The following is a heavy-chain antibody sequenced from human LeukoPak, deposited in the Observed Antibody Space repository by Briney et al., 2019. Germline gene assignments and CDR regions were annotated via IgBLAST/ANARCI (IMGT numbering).Heavy chain of an antibody. V-gene: IGHV3-30*03. J-gene: IGHJ4*02. CDR1: GFTFSSYG. CDR3: ARDREIVVAPGPFLDY. D-gene: IGHD3-22*01. CDR2: ISYDGSNK. Sequence: GRSLRLSCAASGFTFSSYGMHWVRQAPGKGLEWVAVISYDGSNKYYADSVKGRFTISRDNSKNTLYLQMNSLRAEDTAVYYCARDREIVVAPGPFLDYWGQGTLVTVSS.